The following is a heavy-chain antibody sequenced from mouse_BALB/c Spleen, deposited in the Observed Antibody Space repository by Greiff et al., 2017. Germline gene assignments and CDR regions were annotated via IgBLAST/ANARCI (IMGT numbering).Heavy chain of an antibody. Sequence: VQRVESGAELARPGASVKMSCKASGYTFTSYTMHWVKQRPGQGLEWIGYINPSSGYTNYNQKFKDKATLTADKSSSTAYMQLSSLTSEDSAVYYCARSGYYAMDYWGQGTSVTVSS. J-gene: IGHJ4*01. CDR3: ARSGYYAMDY. CDR2: INPSSGYT. D-gene: IGHD3-1*01. CDR1: GYTFTSYT. V-gene: IGHV1-4*01.